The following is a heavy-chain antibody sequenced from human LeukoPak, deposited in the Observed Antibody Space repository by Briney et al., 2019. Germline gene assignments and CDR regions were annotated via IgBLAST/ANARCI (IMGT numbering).Heavy chain of an antibody. Sequence: PGGSLRLSCAASGFTFSGYSMNWVRQAPGKGLEWVSSISSSSSYIYYADSVKGRFTISRDNAKNSLYLQMNSLRAEDTAVYYCARDQEWLVRYFDYWGQGTLVTVSS. CDR1: GFTFSGYS. CDR2: ISSSSSYI. CDR3: ARDQEWLVRYFDY. V-gene: IGHV3-21*01. D-gene: IGHD6-19*01. J-gene: IGHJ4*02.